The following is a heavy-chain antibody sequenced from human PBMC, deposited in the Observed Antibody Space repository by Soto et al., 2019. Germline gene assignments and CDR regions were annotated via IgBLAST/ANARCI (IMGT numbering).Heavy chain of an antibody. J-gene: IGHJ4*02. CDR2: ISYDGTNK. D-gene: IGHD3-22*01. CDR1: GFTFSSYG. CDR3: AKDTYYHDSSGYYVYDY. Sequence: SLRLSCVASGFTFSSYGMHWVRQAPGKGLEWVAVISYDGTNKNYADSVKGRFTISRDNSKNTLYLQMNSLRAEDTAVYYCAKDTYYHDSSGYYVYDYWGQGTLVTVSS. V-gene: IGHV3-30*18.